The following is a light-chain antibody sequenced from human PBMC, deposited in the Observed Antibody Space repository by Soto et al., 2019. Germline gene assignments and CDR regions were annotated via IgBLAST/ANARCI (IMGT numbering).Light chain of an antibody. CDR3: SSYTSSSTLV. CDR2: DVS. J-gene: IGLJ2*01. Sequence: QSALTQPASVSGSPGQSITISFTGTSSDVGGYNYVSWYQQHPGKAPKFMIYDVSNRPSGGSNRFSGSKSGNTASLTISGLQAEDEADYYCSSYTSSSTLVFGGGTKLTVL. V-gene: IGLV2-14*01. CDR1: SSDVGGYNY.